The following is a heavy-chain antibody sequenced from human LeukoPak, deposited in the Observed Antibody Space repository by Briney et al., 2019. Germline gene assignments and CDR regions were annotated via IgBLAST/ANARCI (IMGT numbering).Heavy chain of an antibody. D-gene: IGHD3-22*01. J-gene: IGHJ4*02. CDR2: IYYSGST. CDR3: ARYDSSGYSFDY. V-gene: IGHV4-31*03. CDR1: GGSISSGGYY. Sequence: PSQTLSLTCTVSGGSISSGGYYWSWIRQHPGKGLEWIGYIYYSGSTYYNPSLKSRVTISVDTSKNQFSLKLSSVTAADTAVYYCARYDSSGYSFDYWGQGTLVTVSS.